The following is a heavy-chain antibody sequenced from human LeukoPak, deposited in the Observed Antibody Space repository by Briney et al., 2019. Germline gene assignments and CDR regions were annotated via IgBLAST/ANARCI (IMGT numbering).Heavy chain of an antibody. CDR1: GFTFSSYA. Sequence: PGGSLRLSCAASGFTFSSYAMHWVRQAPGRGLEWVAIISYDGSNKYYADSVKGRFTISRDSSKNTLYLQMNSLRAEDTAVHYCARGRMFRGPGSYYFDYWGQGTLVTVSS. CDR2: ISYDGSNK. J-gene: IGHJ4*02. CDR3: ARGRMFRGPGSYYFDY. D-gene: IGHD3-10*01. V-gene: IGHV3-30-3*01.